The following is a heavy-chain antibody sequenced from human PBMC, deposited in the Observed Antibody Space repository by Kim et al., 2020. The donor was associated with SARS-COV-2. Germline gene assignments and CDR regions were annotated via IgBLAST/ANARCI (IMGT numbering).Heavy chain of an antibody. D-gene: IGHD5-18*01. CDR1: GFSFSSYG. CDR2: IWYDGSNT. Sequence: GGSLRLSCAASGFSFSSYGMHWVRQAPGKGLEWVAVIWYDGSNTYYADSVKGRFTISRDNSKNTLYLQMNSLRAEDTAVYYCARDSRIQLWLRYFDYWGQGTLVTVSS. CDR3: ARDSRIQLWLRYFDY. V-gene: IGHV3-33*08. J-gene: IGHJ4*02.